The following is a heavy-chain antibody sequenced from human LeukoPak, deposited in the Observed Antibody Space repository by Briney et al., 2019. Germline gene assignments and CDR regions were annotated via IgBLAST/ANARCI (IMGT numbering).Heavy chain of an antibody. CDR1: GGSFSGYY. Sequence: PSETLSLTCAVYGGSFSGYYWSWIRQPPGKGLEWIGEINPSGSTNYNPSLKSRVTISVDTSKNQFSLKLSSVTAADTAVYYCAGLSGYYRNFDYWGQGTLVTVSS. CDR2: INPSGST. J-gene: IGHJ4*02. D-gene: IGHD3-22*01. CDR3: AGLSGYYRNFDY. V-gene: IGHV4-34*01.